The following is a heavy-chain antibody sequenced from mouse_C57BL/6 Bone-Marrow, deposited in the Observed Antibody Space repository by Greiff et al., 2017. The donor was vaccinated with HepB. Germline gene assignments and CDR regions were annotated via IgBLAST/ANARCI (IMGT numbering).Heavy chain of an antibody. D-gene: IGHD1-1*01. CDR3: ARDPPYYYGSSPFAY. V-gene: IGHV1-81*01. CDR2: IYPRSGNT. Sequence: VQLQESGAELARPGASVKLSCKASGYTFTSYGISWVKQSTGQGLEWIGEIYPRSGNTYYNEKFKGKATLTADKSSSTAYMELRSLTSEDSAVYFCARDPPYYYGSSPFAYWGQGTLVTVSA. J-gene: IGHJ3*01. CDR1: GYTFTSYG.